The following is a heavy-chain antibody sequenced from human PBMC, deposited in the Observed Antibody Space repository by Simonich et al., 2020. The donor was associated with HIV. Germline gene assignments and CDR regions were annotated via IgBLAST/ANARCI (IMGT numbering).Heavy chain of an antibody. CDR2: INHSGST. Sequence: QVQLQQWGAGLLKPSETLSLTCAVYGGSFSGYYWSWIPQPPGKGLEWIGEINHSGSTNSNPSLKSRVTISVDTSKNQFSLKLSSVTAADTAVYYCARLTAGGLGEYFQHWGQGTLVTVSS. J-gene: IGHJ1*01. V-gene: IGHV4-34*01. CDR3: ARLTAGGLGEYFQH. CDR1: GGSFSGYY. D-gene: IGHD6-13*01.